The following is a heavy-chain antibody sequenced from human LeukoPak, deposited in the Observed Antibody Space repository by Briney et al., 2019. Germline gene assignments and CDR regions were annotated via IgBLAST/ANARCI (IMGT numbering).Heavy chain of an antibody. J-gene: IGHJ4*02. CDR3: VRDQRDSSGHWQRFGY. Sequence: PSETLSLTCTVSGGSMRSDGYYWSWIRQHPGKGLEWIGNIYYSGSTNYNPSLKSRVAISVDTSQNQFSLKLSSVTAADTAMYYCVRDQRDSSGHWQRFGYWGQGALVTVSP. D-gene: IGHD3-22*01. CDR1: GGSMRSDGYY. CDR2: IYYSGST. V-gene: IGHV4-31*03.